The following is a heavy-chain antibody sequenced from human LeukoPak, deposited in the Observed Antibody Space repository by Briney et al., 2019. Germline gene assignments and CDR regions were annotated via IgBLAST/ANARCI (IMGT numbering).Heavy chain of an antibody. D-gene: IGHD2-15*01. CDR1: GFTFSSYW. J-gene: IGHJ4*02. Sequence: GGSLRLSCAASGFTFSSYWTHWVRQAPGKGLVWVSRIKSDESSTTYADSVKGRFTISRDNAKNTLYLQMNSLRAEDTAVYYCAREAAAYCSGGSCYPRYWGQGTLVTVSS. V-gene: IGHV3-74*01. CDR2: IKSDESST. CDR3: AREAAAYCSGGSCYPRY.